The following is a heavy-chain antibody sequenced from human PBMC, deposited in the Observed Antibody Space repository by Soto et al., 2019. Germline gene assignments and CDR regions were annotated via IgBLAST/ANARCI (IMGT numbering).Heavy chain of an antibody. Sequence: QVQLVESGGGLVKPGGSLRLSCAASGFTFSDYYMSWIRQAPGKGLEWVSYISSSGSTIYYADSVKGRFTISRDNAKNSLYLKMNSLGAEDTAFYYLARTNWLLDRGWGPSWYFAYWAREPWSPSPQ. D-gene: IGHD3-9*01. CDR2: ISSSGSTI. CDR1: GFTFSDYY. J-gene: IGHJ4*02. V-gene: IGHV3-11*01. CDR3: ARTNWLLDRGWGPSWYFAY.